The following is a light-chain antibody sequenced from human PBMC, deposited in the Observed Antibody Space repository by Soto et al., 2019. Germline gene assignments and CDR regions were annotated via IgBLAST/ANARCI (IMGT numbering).Light chain of an antibody. CDR3: QQHRT. J-gene: IGKJ1*01. CDR2: DAS. Sequence: EIVLTQSPATLSLSPGERATLSCRASQSVSSYLAWYQQKPGQAPRLLIYDASNRATGIPARFSGSGSGTDFTLTISSLEPEYFAVYYCQQHRTFCQGTK. CDR1: QSVSSY. V-gene: IGKV3-11*01.